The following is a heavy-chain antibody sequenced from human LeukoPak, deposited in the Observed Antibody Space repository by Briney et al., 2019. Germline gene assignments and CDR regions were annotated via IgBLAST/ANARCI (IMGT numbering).Heavy chain of an antibody. J-gene: IGHJ3*02. CDR2: IYSSGST. V-gene: IGHV4-59*01. CDR1: GFTFINAW. CDR3: ARVRDPEPTTRPHDGAFDI. Sequence: GSLRLSCAASGFTFINAWMSWVRQAPGKGLEWLGYIYSSGSTNYNPSLKSRVIISVDTSKNQFSLKLSSVTAADTAVYYCARVRDPEPTTRPHDGAFDICGQGTMVTVSS. D-gene: IGHD4-17*01.